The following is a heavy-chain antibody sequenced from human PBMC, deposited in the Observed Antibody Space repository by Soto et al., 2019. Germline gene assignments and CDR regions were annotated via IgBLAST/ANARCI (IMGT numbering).Heavy chain of an antibody. D-gene: IGHD2-15*01. J-gene: IGHJ4*02. CDR2: IYYSGST. Sequence: PSETLSLTCTVSGDSISSYYWSWIRQSPGKGLEWIGQIYYSGSTNYNPSLKSRVTISVDTSQNQFSLKLSSVTAADTAVYYCARGTGRGGMAHWGQGTLVTVSS. CDR3: ARGTGRGGMAH. CDR1: GDSISSYY. V-gene: IGHV4-59*01.